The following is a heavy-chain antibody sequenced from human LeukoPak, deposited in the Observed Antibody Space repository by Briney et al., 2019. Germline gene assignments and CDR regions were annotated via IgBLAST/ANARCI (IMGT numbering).Heavy chain of an antibody. Sequence: GGSLRLSCVASGFTFSSYWMTWVRQAPGKGLEWVANIKTDGGQIYYVDSVKGRFTISRDNAKNSLYLQMNSLRAEDTAVYYCARDLNWETYWGQGTLVSVSS. CDR1: GFTFSSYW. CDR2: IKTDGGQI. J-gene: IGHJ4*02. D-gene: IGHD7-27*01. V-gene: IGHV3-7*01. CDR3: ARDLNWETY.